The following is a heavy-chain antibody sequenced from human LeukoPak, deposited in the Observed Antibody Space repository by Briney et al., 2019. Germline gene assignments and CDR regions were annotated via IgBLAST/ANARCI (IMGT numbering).Heavy chain of an antibody. CDR3: ARPLLAYLGYGDHSWFDP. Sequence: SVKVSCKASGGTFSSYAISWVRQAPGQGLEWMGGIIPIFGTANYAQKFQGRVTITTDESTSTAYMELSSLRSEDTAVYYCARPLLAYLGYGDHSWFDPWGQGTLVTVSS. D-gene: IGHD4-17*01. CDR2: IIPIFGTA. V-gene: IGHV1-69*05. CDR1: GGTFSSYA. J-gene: IGHJ5*02.